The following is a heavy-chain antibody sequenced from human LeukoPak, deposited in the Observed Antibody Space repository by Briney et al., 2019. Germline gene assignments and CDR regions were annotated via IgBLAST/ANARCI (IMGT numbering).Heavy chain of an antibody. Sequence: GGSLRLSCAASGFKFDDYWMNWVRQAPGKGLEWVANIKEDGSEKYYVDSVKGRFTISRDNARNFLYLQMNSLRAEDTAVYYCAREPESSSGLDYWGQGTLVTVSS. CDR1: GFKFDDYW. J-gene: IGHJ4*02. V-gene: IGHV3-7*03. CDR3: AREPESSSGLDY. CDR2: IKEDGSEK. D-gene: IGHD6-19*01.